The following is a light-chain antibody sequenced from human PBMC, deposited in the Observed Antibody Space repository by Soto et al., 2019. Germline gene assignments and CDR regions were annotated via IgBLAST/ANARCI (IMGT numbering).Light chain of an antibody. V-gene: IGKV1-39*01. CDR3: QQSFRAVHLT. CDR2: AAS. Sequence: DIQMTQSPSSLSAYVGDRVTITCRASQSISSYLVWYQQKPGKAPKLLIYAASTLESGVPSRFSGSGSGTEFTLTITSLQPEDSATYYCQQSFRAVHLTFGGGSKVEI. J-gene: IGKJ4*01. CDR1: QSISSY.